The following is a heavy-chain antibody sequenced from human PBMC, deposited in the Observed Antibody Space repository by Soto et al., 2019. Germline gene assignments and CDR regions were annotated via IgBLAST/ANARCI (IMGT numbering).Heavy chain of an antibody. CDR2: IYNSGNT. V-gene: IGHV4-59*01. J-gene: IGHJ3*02. Sequence: PSETLSLTCTVSGGSNSSYYWSWIRQPPGKGLEWIGYIYNSGNTNYNPSLKSRVTISVDTSKNQFSLKLSSVTAADTAVYFCARSTIRHAFDIWGQGTVVTVSS. CDR1: GGSNSSYY. CDR3: ARSTIRHAFDI.